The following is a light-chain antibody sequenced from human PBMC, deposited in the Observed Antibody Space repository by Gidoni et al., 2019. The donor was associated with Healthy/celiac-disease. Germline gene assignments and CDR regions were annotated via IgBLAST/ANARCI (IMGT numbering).Light chain of an antibody. J-gene: IGKJ1*01. CDR3: QQYGSSGA. Sequence: ESVLTQSPGTLSLSPGERATLSCRASQSVSSSYLAWYHQKPGQAPRLLIYGASSRATGIPDRFSGSGSGTDFTLTISRLEPEDFAVYYCQQYGSSGAFXXXTKVEIK. CDR1: QSVSSSY. CDR2: GAS. V-gene: IGKV3-20*01.